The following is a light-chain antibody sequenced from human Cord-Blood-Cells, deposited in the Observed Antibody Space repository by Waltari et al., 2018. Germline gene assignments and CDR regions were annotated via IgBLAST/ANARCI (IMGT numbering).Light chain of an antibody. V-gene: IGKV4-1*01. CDR3: QQYYSTPYT. CDR1: QSVLYSSNNKNY. CDR2: CAS. Sequence: DIVMTQSPDSLAVSLGERSTINCKSSQSVLYSSNNKNYLAWYQQKPGQPPKLLIYCASTRESGVPDRFSGSGSGTDFTLTISSLQAEDEAVYYCQQYYSTPYTFGQGTKLEIK. J-gene: IGKJ2*01.